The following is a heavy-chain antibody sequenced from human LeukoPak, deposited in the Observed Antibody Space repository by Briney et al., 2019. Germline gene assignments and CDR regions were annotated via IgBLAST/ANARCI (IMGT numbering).Heavy chain of an antibody. V-gene: IGHV1-69*13. Sequence: SVKVSCTASGGTFSSYAISWVRQAPGQGLEWMGGIIPIFGTANYAQKFQGRVTITADESTSTAYMELSSLRSEDTAVYYCARAWAARAWFDPWGQGTLVTVSS. D-gene: IGHD6-6*01. CDR3: ARAWAARAWFDP. CDR1: GGTFSSYA. CDR2: IIPIFGTA. J-gene: IGHJ5*02.